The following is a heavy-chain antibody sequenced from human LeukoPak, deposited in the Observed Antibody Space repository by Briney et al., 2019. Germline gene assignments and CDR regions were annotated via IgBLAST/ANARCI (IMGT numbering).Heavy chain of an antibody. Sequence: ASVKVSCKPSGYTFTTYAIHWVRQAPGQRLEWMGLINADDGNTRYSQRFQGRVTITRDTSANTAYMELGSLRFEDTAVYYCARGIVVQPSANWFDPWGQGTPVTVSS. J-gene: IGHJ5*02. CDR1: GYTFTTYA. CDR3: ARGIVVQPSANWFDP. D-gene: IGHD2-2*01. V-gene: IGHV1-3*01. CDR2: INADDGNT.